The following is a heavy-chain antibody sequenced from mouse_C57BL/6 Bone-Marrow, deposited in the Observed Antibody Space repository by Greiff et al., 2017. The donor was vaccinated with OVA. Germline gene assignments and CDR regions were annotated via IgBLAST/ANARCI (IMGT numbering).Heavy chain of an antibody. Sequence: QVQLKESGAELVRPGASVTLSCKASGYTFTDYDMHWVKQTPVHGLEWIGAIDPAPGGTDSHQKFTGKAILTADKSSSTADMELRRLTSEDSAVYYCTRGYSNYDARDDWGQGTSVTGSA. CDR3: TRGYSNYDARDD. CDR2: IDPAPGGT. CDR1: GYTFTDYD. V-gene: IGHV1-15*01. J-gene: IGHJ4*01. D-gene: IGHD2-5*01.